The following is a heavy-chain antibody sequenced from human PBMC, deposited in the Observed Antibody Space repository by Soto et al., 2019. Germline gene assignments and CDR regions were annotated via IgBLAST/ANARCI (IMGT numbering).Heavy chain of an antibody. Sequence: PGESLKISCKGSGYSFTSYWIGWVRQMPGKGLEWMGIIYPGDSDTRYSPSFQGQVTISADKSISTAYLQWSSLKASDTAMYYCARQGYDSSGYYTSDAFDIWGQGTMVT. J-gene: IGHJ3*02. V-gene: IGHV5-51*01. CDR1: GYSFTSYW. CDR3: ARQGYDSSGYYTSDAFDI. CDR2: IYPGDSDT. D-gene: IGHD3-22*01.